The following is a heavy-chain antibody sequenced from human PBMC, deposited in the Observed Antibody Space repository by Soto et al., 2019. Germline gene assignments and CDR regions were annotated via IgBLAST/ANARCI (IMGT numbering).Heavy chain of an antibody. CDR1: GGTFSSYT. CDR2: IIPILGIA. Sequence: QVQLVQSGAEVKKPGSSVKVSCKASGGTFSSYTISWVRQAPGQGLEWMGRIIPILGIANYEQKFQGRVTITADKTTRTAYMELSRLRSEDTAVYYCARETMGRRVIIAYYYYMDVWGQGTTVTVSS. D-gene: IGHD3-10*01. J-gene: IGHJ6*03. CDR3: ARETMGRRVIIAYYYYMDV. V-gene: IGHV1-69*08.